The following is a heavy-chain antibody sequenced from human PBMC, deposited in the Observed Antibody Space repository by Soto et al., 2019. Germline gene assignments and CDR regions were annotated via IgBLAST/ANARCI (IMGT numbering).Heavy chain of an antibody. D-gene: IGHD3-22*01. Sequence: GGSLRLSCAASGFTFSSYAMSWVRQAPGKGLEWVSAISGSGGSTYYADSVKGRFTISRDNSKNTLYLQMNSLRAEDTAVYYCAKDLGKHYYDSRDPRAYWGQGTLVTGSA. CDR1: GFTFSSYA. J-gene: IGHJ4*02. CDR3: AKDLGKHYYDSRDPRAY. V-gene: IGHV3-23*01. CDR2: ISGSGGST.